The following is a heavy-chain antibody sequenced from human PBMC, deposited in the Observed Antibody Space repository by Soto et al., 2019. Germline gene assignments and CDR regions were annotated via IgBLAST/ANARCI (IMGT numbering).Heavy chain of an antibody. CDR3: ARNYDYSGSYYYMDV. CDR1: GYTFTGYY. CDR2: INPNSGGT. V-gene: IGHV1-2*04. Sequence: ASVKVSCKASGYTFTGYYMHWVRQAPGQGLEWMGWINPNSGGTNYAQKFQGWVTMTRDTSISTAYMELSRLRSDDTAVYYCARNYDYSGSYYYMDVWGKGTTVTVSS. D-gene: IGHD4-4*01. J-gene: IGHJ6*03.